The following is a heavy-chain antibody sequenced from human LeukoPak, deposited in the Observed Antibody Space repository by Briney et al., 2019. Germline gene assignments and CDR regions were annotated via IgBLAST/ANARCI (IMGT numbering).Heavy chain of an antibody. V-gene: IGHV3-7*01. CDR2: IQHDGTEK. Sequence: GGSLRLSCAASGFTFRSYWMTWVRQAPGKGLEWVANIQHDGTEKNYVDSVRGRFTISRDNAKTSLYLQMNSLRAEDTAVYYCARDSTVATYYGVDVWGQGTTVTVSS. CDR3: ARDSTVATYYGVDV. CDR1: GFTFRSYW. D-gene: IGHD6-19*01. J-gene: IGHJ6*02.